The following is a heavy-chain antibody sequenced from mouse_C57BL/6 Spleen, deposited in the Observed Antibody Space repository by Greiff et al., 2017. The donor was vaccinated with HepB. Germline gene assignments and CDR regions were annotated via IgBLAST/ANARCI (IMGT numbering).Heavy chain of an antibody. Sequence: VQLQQPGAELVRPGSSVKLSCKASGYTFTSYWMHWVKQRPIQGLEWIGNIDPSDSETHYNQKFKDKATLTVDKSSSTAYMQLSSLTSEDSAVYYCARYATTVVARYFDVWGTGTTVTVSS. D-gene: IGHD1-1*01. CDR3: ARYATTVVARYFDV. J-gene: IGHJ1*03. CDR1: GYTFTSYW. CDR2: IDPSDSET. V-gene: IGHV1-52*01.